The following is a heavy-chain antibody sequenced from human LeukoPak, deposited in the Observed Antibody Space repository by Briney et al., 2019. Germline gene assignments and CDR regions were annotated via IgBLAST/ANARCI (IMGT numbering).Heavy chain of an antibody. Sequence: SGGSLRLSCAASGFTFSSYSMNWVRQAPGKGLEWVSYISSSSSTIYYADSVKGRFTISRDNAKNSLYLQMNSLRAEDTAVYYCARDRGAYDYGGQGTLVTVSS. D-gene: IGHD3-10*01. V-gene: IGHV3-48*01. CDR1: GFTFSSYS. CDR3: ARDRGAYDY. J-gene: IGHJ4*02. CDR2: ISSSSSTI.